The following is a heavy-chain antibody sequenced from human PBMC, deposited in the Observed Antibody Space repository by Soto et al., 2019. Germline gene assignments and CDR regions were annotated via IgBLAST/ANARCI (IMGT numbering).Heavy chain of an antibody. Sequence: GGSLRLSCVASGLTFTKVWMSWVRQAPGKGLEWVGRIRSKADGGTTDYAAPVKGRFTISGDESKNTLYLQMNSLKTEDTAVYYCTTNFVYGSSGYHTLDYWGQGTLVTVSS. CDR2: IRSKADGGTT. V-gene: IGHV3-15*01. D-gene: IGHD3-22*01. CDR1: GLTFTKVW. CDR3: TTNFVYGSSGYHTLDY. J-gene: IGHJ4*02.